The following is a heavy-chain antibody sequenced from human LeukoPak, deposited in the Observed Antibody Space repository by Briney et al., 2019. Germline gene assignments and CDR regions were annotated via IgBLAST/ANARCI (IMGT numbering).Heavy chain of an antibody. V-gene: IGHV3-66*02. D-gene: IGHD3-10*01. CDR2: IYSGGST. CDR1: GFTFSNNY. Sequence: PGGSLRLSCAASGFTFSNNYMSWVRQAPGKGLEWVSVIYSGGSTYYADSVKGRFTFSRDNSKNTLYLQMNSLRAEDTAVYYYAKDEYYYGSGTKTLDYWGQGSLVTVSS. J-gene: IGHJ4*02. CDR3: AKDEYYYGSGTKTLDY.